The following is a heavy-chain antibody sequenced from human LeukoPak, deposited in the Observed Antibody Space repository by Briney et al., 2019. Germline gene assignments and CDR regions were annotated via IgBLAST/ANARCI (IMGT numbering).Heavy chain of an antibody. CDR3: ARPYYYDSSGYLD. CDR1: GGSFSGYY. Sequence: SETLSLTCAVYGGSFSGYYWSWIRQPPGKGLEWIGEINHSGSTNYNPSLKRRVTISVDTSKNQFSLKLSSVTAADTAVYYCARPYYYDSSGYLDWGQGTLVTVSS. J-gene: IGHJ4*02. D-gene: IGHD3-22*01. V-gene: IGHV4-34*01. CDR2: INHSGST.